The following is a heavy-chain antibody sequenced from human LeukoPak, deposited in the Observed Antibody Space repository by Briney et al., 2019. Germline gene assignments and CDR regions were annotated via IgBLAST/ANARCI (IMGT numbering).Heavy chain of an antibody. V-gene: IGHV4-38-2*02. CDR2: LHHSGRT. CDR1: GYSISSGYY. J-gene: IGHJ4*02. CDR3: GRGRLDGSYYFDY. Sequence: SETLSLTCTVSGYSISSGYYCVWIRQAPGKGLEWIGSLHHSGRTYYNPSLKSRVTISLDTPEIQFSLKLTSMSAADTAVYYCGRGRLDGSYYFDYWGQGALVAVSS. D-gene: IGHD2-15*01.